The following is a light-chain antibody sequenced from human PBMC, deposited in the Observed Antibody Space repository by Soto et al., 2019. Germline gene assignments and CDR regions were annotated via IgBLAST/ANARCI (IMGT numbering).Light chain of an antibody. CDR1: QRINSW. CDR3: QLATSLPPWT. Sequence: DIQMTQSPSSVSAAVGDRFTVTCRASQRINSWLAWYQQRPGKAPKLLIYAASSLQSGVPSRFSGSGFGTDFTLTISSLQPGDIATYYCQLATSLPPWTFGQGTKVDIK. J-gene: IGKJ1*01. CDR2: AAS. V-gene: IGKV1-12*01.